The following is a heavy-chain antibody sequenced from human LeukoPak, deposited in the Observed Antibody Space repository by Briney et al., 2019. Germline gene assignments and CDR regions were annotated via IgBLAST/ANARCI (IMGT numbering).Heavy chain of an antibody. CDR2: ISSSGSTI. CDR3: AREGIYSRTEPDY. J-gene: IGHJ4*02. Sequence: GRSLRLSCAASGFTFSSYEMNWVRQAPGKGLEWVSYISSSGSTIYYADSVKGRFTISRDNAKNSLYLQMNSLRAEDTAVYYCAREGIYSRTEPDYWGQGTLVTVSS. V-gene: IGHV3-48*03. D-gene: IGHD3-10*01. CDR1: GFTFSSYE.